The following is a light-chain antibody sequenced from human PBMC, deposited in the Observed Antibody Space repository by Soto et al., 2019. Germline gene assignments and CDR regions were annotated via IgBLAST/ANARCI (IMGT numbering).Light chain of an antibody. CDR1: SSDVGGYNY. J-gene: IGLJ2*01. V-gene: IGLV2-14*01. CDR3: SSYTRSSTLGV. CDR2: DVS. Sequence: QSVLTQPASVSGSPGQSITLSCTGTSSDVGGYNYVSWYQQHPGKAPKLMISDVSNRPSGVSNRFSGSKSGNTASLTISGLQAEDEADYYCSSYTRSSTLGVFGGGTKLTVL.